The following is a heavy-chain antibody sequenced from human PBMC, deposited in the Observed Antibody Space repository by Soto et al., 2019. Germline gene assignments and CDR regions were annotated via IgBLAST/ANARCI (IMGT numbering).Heavy chain of an antibody. Sequence: QVQLVESRGGVVQPGRSLRLSCAASGFTISNYGMHWVRQAPGKGLEWVAGIPYDGSNEYYADSVKGRFTLSRDNSKNTLYLQMYSLRAEDTAVYYCAKDSGYTSTWPKYFDYWGQGTLVTVSS. V-gene: IGHV3-30*18. D-gene: IGHD6-13*01. CDR2: IPYDGSNE. CDR1: GFTISNYG. CDR3: AKDSGYTSTWPKYFDY. J-gene: IGHJ4*02.